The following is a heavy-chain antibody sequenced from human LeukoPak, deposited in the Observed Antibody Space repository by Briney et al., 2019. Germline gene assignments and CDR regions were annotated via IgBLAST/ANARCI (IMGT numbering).Heavy chain of an antibody. CDR3: ARRNSNYYDSGGYDY. CDR2: ISGSGGST. D-gene: IGHD3-22*01. CDR1: GFTFSSYA. J-gene: IGHJ4*02. Sequence: GGSLRLSCAASGFTFSSYAMSWVRQAPGKGLEWVSAISGSGGSTYYADSVKGRFAISRDNSKNTLYLQMNSLRAEDTAVYYCARRNSNYYDSGGYDYWGQGTLVTVSS. V-gene: IGHV3-23*01.